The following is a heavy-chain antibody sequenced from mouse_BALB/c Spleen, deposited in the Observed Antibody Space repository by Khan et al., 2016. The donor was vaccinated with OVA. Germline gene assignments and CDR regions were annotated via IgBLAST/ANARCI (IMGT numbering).Heavy chain of an antibody. CDR2: ISYSGST. J-gene: IGHJ1*01. Sequence: EVQLQESGPGLVKPSQSLSLTCTVTGYSITSDYAWNWIRQFPGNKLEWMGYISYSGSTGYNPSLKSRLSITRDTSNNKFFLQLNSVTTEDTARYYCARRYYYGHWYFDVWGAGTTVTVSS. V-gene: IGHV3-2*02. CDR3: ARRYYYGHWYFDV. D-gene: IGHD1-1*01. CDR1: GYSITSDYA.